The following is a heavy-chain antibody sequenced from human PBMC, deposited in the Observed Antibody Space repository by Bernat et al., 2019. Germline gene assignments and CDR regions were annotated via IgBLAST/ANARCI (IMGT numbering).Heavy chain of an antibody. CDR1: GFTFSNAW. J-gene: IGHJ3*02. V-gene: IGHV3-15*01. CDR3: RVVPAAIAFDI. Sequence: EVQLVESGGGLVKPGGSLRLSCAASGFTFSNAWMSWVRQAPGKGLEWVGRIKSKTDGGTTDYAAPVKGRFTISRDDSKNTLYPQMNSLKTEDTAVYYCRVVPAAIAFDIWGQGTMVTVSS. D-gene: IGHD2-2*01. CDR2: IKSKTDGGTT.